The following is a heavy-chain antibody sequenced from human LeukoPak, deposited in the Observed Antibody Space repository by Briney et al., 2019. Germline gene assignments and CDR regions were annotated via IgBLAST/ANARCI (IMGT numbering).Heavy chain of an antibody. CDR3: ATYRQVLLPFES. CDR1: GFTFSSYE. CDR2: ISSSGSTI. Sequence: PGGSLRLSCAASGFTFSSYEMNWVRQAPGKRLEWVSYISSSGSTIYYADSVKGRFTISRDNSKSTLSLQMNSLRAEDTAIYYCATYRQVLLPFESWGQGTLVTVSS. J-gene: IGHJ4*02. V-gene: IGHV3-48*03. D-gene: IGHD2-8*02.